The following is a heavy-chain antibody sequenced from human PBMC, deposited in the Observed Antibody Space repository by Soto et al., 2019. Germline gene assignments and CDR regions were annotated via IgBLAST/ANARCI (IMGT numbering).Heavy chain of an antibody. CDR2: IYHSGST. Sequence: PSETLSLTCAVSGGSISSSNWWCWVRQPPGKGLEWIGEIYHSGSTNYNPSLKSRVTISVDKPKNLFSLKQSSVTAADTAVYYCAALDYYGSGSAPDYVDYWGQGTLGTVSS. V-gene: IGHV4-4*02. D-gene: IGHD3-10*01. CDR1: GGSISSSNW. CDR3: AALDYYGSGSAPDYVDY. J-gene: IGHJ4*02.